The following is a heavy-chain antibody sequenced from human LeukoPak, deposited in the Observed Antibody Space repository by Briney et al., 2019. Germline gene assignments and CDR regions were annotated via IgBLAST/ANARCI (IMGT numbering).Heavy chain of an antibody. CDR3: AKDKDRDPLLWFGELLGGDYFDY. CDR1: GFTFSSYA. V-gene: IGHV3-23*01. D-gene: IGHD3-10*01. J-gene: IGHJ4*02. Sequence: PGGSLRLSCAASGFTFSSYALSWVRQTPGKGLEWVSSISGTGGNTLYADSVKGRFTISRDNFKNTLHVQMNNLRAEDSAIYYCAKDKDRDPLLWFGELLGGDYFDYWGQGTRVTVSS. CDR2: ISGTGGNT.